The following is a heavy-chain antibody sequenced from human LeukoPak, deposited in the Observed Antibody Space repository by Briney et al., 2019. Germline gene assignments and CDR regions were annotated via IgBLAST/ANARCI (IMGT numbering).Heavy chain of an antibody. CDR2: IGGSGGST. CDR1: GITLSNYG. V-gene: IGHV3-23*01. Sequence: GGSLRLSCAVSGITLSNYGMSWVRQAPGQGLEWVAGIGGSGGSTNYADSVKGRFTISRDNPRNTLYLQMNSLRAEDTAVYSCAKRGVVIRVILVGFHKEAYYFDSWGQGALVTVSS. J-gene: IGHJ4*02. CDR3: AKRGVVIRVILVGFHKEAYYFDS. D-gene: IGHD3-22*01.